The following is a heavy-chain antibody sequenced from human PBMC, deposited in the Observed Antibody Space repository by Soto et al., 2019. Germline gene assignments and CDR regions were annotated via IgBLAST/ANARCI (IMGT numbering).Heavy chain of an antibody. V-gene: IGHV4-34*01. CDR2: INHSGST. J-gene: IGHJ4*02. Sequence: SETLSLTCAVYGGSFSGYYWSWIRQPPGKGLEWIGEINHSGSTNYNPSLKSRVTISVDTSKNQFSLKLGSVTAADTAVYYCARGGYSNYDYWGQGTPVTVSS. D-gene: IGHD5-18*01. CDR1: GGSFSGYY. CDR3: ARGGYSNYDY.